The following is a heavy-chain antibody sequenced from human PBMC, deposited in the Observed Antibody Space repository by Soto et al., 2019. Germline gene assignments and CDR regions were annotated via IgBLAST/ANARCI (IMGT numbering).Heavy chain of an antibody. D-gene: IGHD2-21*02. CDR3: ARQRTTVVTQAYFDH. V-gene: IGHV4-39*01. J-gene: IGHJ4*02. CDR1: GESISSSSYY. Sequence: SETLSLTCIVSGESISSSSYYWCWIRQPPGNGLEWIGSIYYSGRSYYNPSFKSLVSISIETSKNQCSLKLSSVTATDTAVYYCARQRTTVVTQAYFDHWGQGALVTVSS. CDR2: IYYSGRS.